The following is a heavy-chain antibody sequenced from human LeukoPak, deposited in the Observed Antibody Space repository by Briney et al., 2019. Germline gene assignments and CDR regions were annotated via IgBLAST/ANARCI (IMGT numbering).Heavy chain of an antibody. CDR1: GFTFSDYY. D-gene: IGHD1-26*01. V-gene: IGHV3-11*01. CDR3: ARKRGWELPQTDWFDH. CDR2: ISSSGSTI. Sequence: GGSLTLSCAASGFTFSDYYMSWIRQAPGKGLEWVSYISSSGSTIYYADSVKGRFTISRDNAKNSLYLQMNSLRAEDTAVYYCARKRGWELPQTDWFDHWGQGTLVTVSS. J-gene: IGHJ5*02.